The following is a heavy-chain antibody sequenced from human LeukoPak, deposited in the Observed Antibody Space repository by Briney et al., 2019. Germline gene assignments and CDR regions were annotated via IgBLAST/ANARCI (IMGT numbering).Heavy chain of an antibody. CDR3: ARVRQQLINYYFDY. CDR1: GYTFTGYY. J-gene: IGHJ4*02. D-gene: IGHD6-13*01. Sequence: ASVKVSCKASGYTFTGYYMHWVRQAPGQGLEWMGWINPNSGGTNYAQKFQGRVTMARDTSISTAYMELSRLRSDDTAVYYCARVRQQLINYYFDYWGQGTLVTVSS. V-gene: IGHV1-2*02. CDR2: INPNSGGT.